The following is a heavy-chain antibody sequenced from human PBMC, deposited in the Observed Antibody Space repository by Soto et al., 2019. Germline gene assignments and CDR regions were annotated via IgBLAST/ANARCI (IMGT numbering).Heavy chain of an antibody. CDR3: AKDSVGSLEWLSRNTHFDY. D-gene: IGHD3-3*02. V-gene: IGHV3-30*02. J-gene: IGHJ4*02. Sequence: GGSLRLSCAASGFTFSTSGMHWVRQAPGKGLEWVAFISYDGSNKYYPDSVKGRFTISRDNSKNTLFLQMNSLRAEETAVYYCAKDSVGSLEWLSRNTHFDYWGQGTLVTVSS. CDR2: ISYDGSNK. CDR1: GFTFSTSG.